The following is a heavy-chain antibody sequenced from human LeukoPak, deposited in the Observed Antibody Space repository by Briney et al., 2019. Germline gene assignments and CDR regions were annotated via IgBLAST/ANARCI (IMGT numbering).Heavy chain of an antibody. CDR1: GGSFSGYY. CDR3: ARPKFRWIVGATTGWFDP. J-gene: IGHJ5*02. CDR2: INHSGST. V-gene: IGHV4-34*01. D-gene: IGHD1-26*01. Sequence: KASETLSLTCAVYGGSFSGYYWSWIRQPPGKGLEWIGEINHSGSTNYNPSLKSRVTISVDTSKNQFSLKLSSVTAADTAVYYCARPKFRWIVGATTGWFDPWGQGTLVTVSS.